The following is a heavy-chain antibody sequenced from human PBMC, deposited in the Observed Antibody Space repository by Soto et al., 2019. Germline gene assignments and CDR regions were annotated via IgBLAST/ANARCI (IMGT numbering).Heavy chain of an antibody. D-gene: IGHD4-17*01. CDR3: ARVDHLHGDPKPYYYYGMDV. CDR1: GFTFSSYA. J-gene: IGHJ6*02. CDR2: ISYDGSNK. Sequence: QVQLVESGGGVVQPGRSLRLSCAASGFTFSSYAMHWVRQAPGKGLEWVAVISYDGSNKYYADSVKGRFTISRDNSKNTLYLQMNSMRAEDTAVYYCARVDHLHGDPKPYYYYGMDVWGQGTTVTVSS. V-gene: IGHV3-30-3*01.